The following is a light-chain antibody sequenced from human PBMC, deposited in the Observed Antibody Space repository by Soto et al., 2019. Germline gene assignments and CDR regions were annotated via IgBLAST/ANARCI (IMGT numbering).Light chain of an antibody. CDR3: HQRSIGPFA. CDR1: KRVGSY. CDR2: AAS. V-gene: IGKV3-11*01. Sequence: EIVVPQSPVTLSFSPGERATLSCRASKRVGSYFAGYQQYPGQAPRLPIYAASSRATCIPARFSGSGSWTDFTLTIRTLEPEDFAVYYYHQRSIGPFAFGQGTRLEIK. J-gene: IGKJ5*01.